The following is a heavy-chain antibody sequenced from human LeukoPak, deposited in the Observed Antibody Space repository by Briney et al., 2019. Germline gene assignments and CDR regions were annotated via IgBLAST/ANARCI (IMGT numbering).Heavy chain of an antibody. D-gene: IGHD3-16*01. V-gene: IGHV5-51*01. CDR2: IHPEDSYS. Sequence: GESLKISCKASGYVFIRHWIGWVRQVPGKGLEWMGVIHPEDSYSRYNAAFQGQVTISADKSISTAYLQWSSLEASDTAMYYCARQSGEVNIDYWGQGTLVTVSS. CDR1: GYVFIRHW. CDR3: ARQSGEVNIDY. J-gene: IGHJ4*02.